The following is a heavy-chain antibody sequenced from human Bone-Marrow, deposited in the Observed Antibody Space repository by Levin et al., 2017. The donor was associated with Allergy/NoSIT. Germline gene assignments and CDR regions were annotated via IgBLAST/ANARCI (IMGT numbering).Heavy chain of an antibody. CDR3: ATVGLWLNHFDS. CDR1: GFNFDDTA. CDR2: ITWNSGSR. D-gene: IGHD2-21*01. Sequence: GGSLRLSCAASGFNFDDTAMHWVRQAPGKGLEWVSGITWNSGSRNFADSVKGRFTISRDNAKKSLYLQMNSLRTEDTALYYCATVGLWLNHFDSWGQGTLVAVSS. J-gene: IGHJ4*02. V-gene: IGHV3-9*01.